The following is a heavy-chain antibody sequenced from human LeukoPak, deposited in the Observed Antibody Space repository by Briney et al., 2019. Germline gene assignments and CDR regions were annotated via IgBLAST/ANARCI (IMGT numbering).Heavy chain of an antibody. J-gene: IGHJ4*02. Sequence: SETLSLICTVSGGSISSYYWSWIRQPPGKGLEWIGYIYYSGSTNYNPSLKSRVTISVDTSKNQFSLKLSSVTAADTAVYYCARGTHYYDSSGYNNWGQGTLVTVS. D-gene: IGHD3-22*01. CDR2: IYYSGST. CDR3: ARGTHYYDSSGYNN. CDR1: GGSISSYY. V-gene: IGHV4-59*12.